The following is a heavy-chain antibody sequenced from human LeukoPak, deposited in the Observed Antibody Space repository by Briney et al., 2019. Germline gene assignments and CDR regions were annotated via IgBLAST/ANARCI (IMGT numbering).Heavy chain of an antibody. J-gene: IGHJ4*02. V-gene: IGHV1-18*01. Sequence: ASVKVSCKASGYTFTSYSINWVRQAPGQGLEWMGWISAQHGQTEYAPNSQDRVTMTTDTYTNTAYTELRSLRSDDTAVYYCAGSLGYCTSNVCYLKYWGQGTLVTVSS. D-gene: IGHD2-8*01. CDR2: ISAQHGQT. CDR3: AGSLGYCTSNVCYLKY. CDR1: GYTFTSYS.